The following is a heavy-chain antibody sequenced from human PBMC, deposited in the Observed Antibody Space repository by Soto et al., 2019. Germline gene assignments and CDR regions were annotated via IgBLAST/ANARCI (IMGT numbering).Heavy chain of an antibody. CDR2: IYSGGSR. D-gene: IGHD1-1*01. Sequence: PGGSVRLCCAASGFIVTNHYMSWVRQAPGKGLEWVSVIYSGGSRYYADSVKGRFTISRDDTKNTLSLQMNSLRIEDTAVYYCVRGPTVFLLLVLPWRSGVFWGPG. CDR3: VRGPTVFLLLVLPWRSGVF. J-gene: IGHJ1*01. CDR1: GFIVTNHY. V-gene: IGHV3-53*01.